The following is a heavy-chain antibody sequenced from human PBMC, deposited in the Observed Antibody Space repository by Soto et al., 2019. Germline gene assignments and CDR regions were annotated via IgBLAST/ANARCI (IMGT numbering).Heavy chain of an antibody. Sequence: QVQLQESGPGLVKPSQTLSLTCTVSGGSISSGDYYWSWIRQPPGKGLEWIGYIYYSGSTYYNPSLKSRVTISVDTSKNQFSLKRSSVTAADTAVYYCARGAGDFWEHFDYWGQGTLVTVSS. V-gene: IGHV4-30-4*01. D-gene: IGHD3-3*01. CDR3: ARGAGDFWEHFDY. CDR1: GGSISSGDYY. J-gene: IGHJ4*02. CDR2: IYYSGST.